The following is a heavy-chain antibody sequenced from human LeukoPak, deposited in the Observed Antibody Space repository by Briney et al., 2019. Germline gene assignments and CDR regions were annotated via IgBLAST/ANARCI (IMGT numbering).Heavy chain of an antibody. CDR3: ARRDGYGAYDI. Sequence: GESLKISCQGSGYSFTTYWIGWVRQMPGKGLEWMGIIYPGDSDTRYSPSFQGQVTISADKSVSTAYLQWNSLKASDTAMYYCARRDGYGAYDIWGQGTMVTVSS. V-gene: IGHV5-51*01. CDR1: GYSFTTYW. J-gene: IGHJ3*02. CDR2: IYPGDSDT. D-gene: IGHD5-24*01.